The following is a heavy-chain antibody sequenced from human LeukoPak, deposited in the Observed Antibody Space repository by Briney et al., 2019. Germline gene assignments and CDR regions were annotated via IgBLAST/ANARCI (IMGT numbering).Heavy chain of an antibody. CDR3: AKTQGSGSYYKD. CDR1: GFTFSSYG. Sequence: GRSPRLSCAASGFTFSSYGMHWVRQAPGKGLEWVAVISYDGSNKYYADSVKGRFTISRDNSKNTLYLQMNSLRAEDTAVYYCAKTQGSGSYYKDWGQGTLVTVSS. J-gene: IGHJ4*02. CDR2: ISYDGSNK. V-gene: IGHV3-30*18. D-gene: IGHD3-10*01.